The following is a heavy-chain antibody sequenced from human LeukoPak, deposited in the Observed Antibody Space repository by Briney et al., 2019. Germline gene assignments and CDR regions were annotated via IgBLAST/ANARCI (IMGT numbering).Heavy chain of an antibody. CDR2: IIPIFGTA. V-gene: IGHV1-69*05. J-gene: IGHJ5*02. CDR3: ARESVGNSIRFVP. CDR1: GGTFTSYA. D-gene: IGHD4-23*01. Sequence: SVKVSCKASGGTFTSYAISWVRQAPGQGLEGMGRIIPIFGTANYAQKFQGRVTITTDESTSTAYMELSSLRSEDTAVYYCARESVGNSIRFVPWGQGTLVTVSS.